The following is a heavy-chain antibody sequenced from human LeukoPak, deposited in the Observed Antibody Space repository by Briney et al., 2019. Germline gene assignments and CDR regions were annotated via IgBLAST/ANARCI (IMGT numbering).Heavy chain of an antibody. CDR3: ARGGSGELFDAFDI. D-gene: IGHD3-10*01. CDR2: IIPIFGTA. V-gene: IGHV1-69*01. J-gene: IGHJ3*02. CDR1: GGTFSSYA. Sequence: SVKVSCKASGGTFSSYAISWVRQAPGQGLEWMGGIIPIFGTANYAQKFQGRVTITADESTSTAYMELSSLRSEDTAVYYCARGGSGELFDAFDIWGQGTMVTVSS.